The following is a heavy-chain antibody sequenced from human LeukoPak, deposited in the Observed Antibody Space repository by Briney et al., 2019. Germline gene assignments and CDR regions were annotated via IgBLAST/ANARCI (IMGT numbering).Heavy chain of an antibody. D-gene: IGHD3-22*01. CDR1: GFTFSNYA. V-gene: IGHV3-23*01. CDR2: ISGNGGKI. CDR3: AKRDYYDSSGYAPLFDY. Sequence: GRSLRLSCAASGFTFSNYAMAWVRQAPGKGLEWVSGISGNGGKIYYADSVKGRFTISRDNSKNTLYLQMNSLRGEDTAVYFCAKRDYYDSSGYAPLFDYWGQGTLVTVSP. J-gene: IGHJ4*02.